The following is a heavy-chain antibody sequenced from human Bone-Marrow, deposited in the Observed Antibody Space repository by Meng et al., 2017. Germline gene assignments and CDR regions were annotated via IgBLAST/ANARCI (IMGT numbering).Heavy chain of an antibody. CDR3: ASAGYYCLDY. Sequence: GSLRLSCAVSGGSISSGNWWSWVRHPPGKGLEWIGEIHHTGSTNYNPSFKSRVTILVDKSENLFSLRLTSVPAADTAVYYCASAGYYCLDYWGQGSLVTVSS. J-gene: IGHJ4*02. V-gene: IGHV4-4*02. CDR2: IHHTGST. CDR1: GGSISSGNW. D-gene: IGHD2/OR15-2a*01.